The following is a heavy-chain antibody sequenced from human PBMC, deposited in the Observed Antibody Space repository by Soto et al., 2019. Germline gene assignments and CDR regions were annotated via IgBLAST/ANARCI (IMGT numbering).Heavy chain of an antibody. J-gene: IGHJ4*02. Sequence: QVQLEQSGADVKKPGASVKVSCQTSGYTFTSYTLHWVRQAPGQGLEWLGWINAGNGREKYSQRFQDRVSRSTDRSTSTAFMEIRDLRSEDTAVYYCARGGGWLGEASFDTWGQGTLVIVSS. V-gene: IGHV1-3*01. CDR3: ARGGGWLGEASFDT. CDR1: GYTFTSYT. CDR2: INAGNGRE. D-gene: IGHD3-10*01.